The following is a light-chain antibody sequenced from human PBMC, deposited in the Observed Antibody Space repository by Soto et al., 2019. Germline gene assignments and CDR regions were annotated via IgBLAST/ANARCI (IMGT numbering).Light chain of an antibody. CDR2: GAS. Sequence: TVFTQSPGTLSLSPVERATLSCRAIQSVSSSYLAWYQQKPGQAPRLLIYGASSRATGIPDRFSGSGSGTDFTLTISRLEPEDFAVYYCQQYGSSPPWTFGQGTKVDIK. V-gene: IGKV3-20*01. CDR1: QSVSSSY. J-gene: IGKJ1*01. CDR3: QQYGSSPPWT.